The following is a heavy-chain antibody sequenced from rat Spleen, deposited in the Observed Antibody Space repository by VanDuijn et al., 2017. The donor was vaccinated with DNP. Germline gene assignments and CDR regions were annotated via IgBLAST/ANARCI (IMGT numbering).Heavy chain of an antibody. CDR2: ITNDGYNT. V-gene: IGHV5-25*01. J-gene: IGHJ2*01. CDR1: GFTFSDYY. CDR3: AGRPPPTRGPFDY. Sequence: EVQLAESGGGLVQPGRSLKLSCAASGFTFSDYYMAWVRQAPTKGLEWVASITNDGYNTYYRDSVKGRFTISRENAKSTLHLQMDSLRSEDTATYYCAGRPPPTRGPFDYWGQGVTVAVSS. D-gene: IGHD1-4*01.